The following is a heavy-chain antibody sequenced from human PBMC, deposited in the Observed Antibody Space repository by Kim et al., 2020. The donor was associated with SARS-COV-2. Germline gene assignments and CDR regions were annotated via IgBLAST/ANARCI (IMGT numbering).Heavy chain of an antibody. Sequence: GGSLRLSCAASGFTFSSYSMNWVRQAPGKGLEWVSSISSSSSYIYYADSVKGRFTISRDNAKNSLYLQMNSLRAEDTAVYYCASMYYYDSSGYSYNDYWGQGTLVTVSS. D-gene: IGHD3-22*01. V-gene: IGHV3-21*01. CDR3: ASMYYYDSSGYSYNDY. CDR1: GFTFSSYS. CDR2: ISSSSSYI. J-gene: IGHJ4*02.